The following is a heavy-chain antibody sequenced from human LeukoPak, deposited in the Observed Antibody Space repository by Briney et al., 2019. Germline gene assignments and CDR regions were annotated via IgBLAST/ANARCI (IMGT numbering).Heavy chain of an antibody. CDR2: IRQDGSEK. D-gene: IGHD3-10*01. Sequence: GGSLRLSCAASGFTISNYWMSWVRQAPGKGLEWVANIRQDGSEKKYVDSVEGRFSISRDNAKDSLYLQIYTLRVEDTAAYYCARWNGDSGNWVLDVWGQGTTVTVSS. CDR3: ARWNGDSGNWVLDV. J-gene: IGHJ6*02. V-gene: IGHV3-7*04. CDR1: GFTISNYW.